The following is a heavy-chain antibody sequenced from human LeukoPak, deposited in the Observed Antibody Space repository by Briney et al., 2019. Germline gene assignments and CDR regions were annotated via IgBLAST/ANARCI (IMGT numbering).Heavy chain of an antibody. CDR2: IWYDGSNK. Sequence: GGSVRLSCAASGFTFSSYGMHWVRQAPGKGLEWVAVIWYDGSNKFYADSVKGRFTISRYNSKNTLYLQMNSLRAEDTAVYYCARETTTLDYWGQGTLVTASP. D-gene: IGHD1-26*01. J-gene: IGHJ4*02. CDR1: GFTFSSYG. V-gene: IGHV3-33*01. CDR3: ARETTTLDY.